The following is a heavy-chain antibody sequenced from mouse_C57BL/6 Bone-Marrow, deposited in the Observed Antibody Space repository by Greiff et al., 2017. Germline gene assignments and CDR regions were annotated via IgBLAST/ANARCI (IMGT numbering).Heavy chain of an antibody. CDR1: GFTFSSYG. CDR3: ARQDY. J-gene: IGHJ2*01. V-gene: IGHV5-6*01. CDR2: ISSGGSYT. Sequence: VHVKQSGGDLVKPGGSLKLSCAASGFTFSSYGMSWVRQTPDKRLEWVATISSGGSYTYYPDSVKGRFTISRDNAKNTLYLQMSSLKSEDTAMYYCARQDYWGQGTTLTVSS.